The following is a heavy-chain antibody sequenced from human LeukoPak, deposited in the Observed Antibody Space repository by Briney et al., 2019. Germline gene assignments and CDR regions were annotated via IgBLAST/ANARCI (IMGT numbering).Heavy chain of an antibody. CDR3: ARGLGFDDFWSGYYIG. Sequence: GASVKVSCKASGYTLTSYGISWVRQAPGQGLEWMGWISAYNGNTNYAQKLQGRVTMTTDTSTSTAYMELRSLRSDDTAVYYCARGLGFDDFWSGYYIGWGQGTLVTVSS. D-gene: IGHD3-3*01. CDR2: ISAYNGNT. J-gene: IGHJ4*02. V-gene: IGHV1-18*01. CDR1: GYTLTSYG.